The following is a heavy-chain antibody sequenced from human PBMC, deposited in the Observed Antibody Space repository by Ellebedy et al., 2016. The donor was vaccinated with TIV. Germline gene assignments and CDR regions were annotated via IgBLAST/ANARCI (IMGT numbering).Heavy chain of an antibody. CDR1: GFTFTSSA. CDR3: AADRGSGSRGSIRYYYYGMDV. J-gene: IGHJ6*02. D-gene: IGHD1-26*01. Sequence: SVKVSXXASGFTFTSSAMQWVRQARGQRLEWIGWIVVGSGNTNYAQKFQERVTITRDMSTSTAYMELSSLRSEDTAVYYCAADRGSGSRGSIRYYYYGMDVWGQGTTVTVSS. CDR2: IVVGSGNT. V-gene: IGHV1-58*02.